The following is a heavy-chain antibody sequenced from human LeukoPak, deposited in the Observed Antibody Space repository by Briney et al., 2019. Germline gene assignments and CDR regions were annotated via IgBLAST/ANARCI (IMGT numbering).Heavy chain of an antibody. CDR1: GFTFSGYS. Sequence: GGSLRLSCAASGFTFSGYSMNWVRQAPGKGLEWVSGISGSGRDTYYADSVKGRFTISRDNSKNTLFLQMNSLRAEDMAVYYCAKDDQNTAMVFDYWGQGTLVTVSS. CDR2: ISGSGRDT. V-gene: IGHV3-23*01. D-gene: IGHD5-18*01. J-gene: IGHJ4*02. CDR3: AKDDQNTAMVFDY.